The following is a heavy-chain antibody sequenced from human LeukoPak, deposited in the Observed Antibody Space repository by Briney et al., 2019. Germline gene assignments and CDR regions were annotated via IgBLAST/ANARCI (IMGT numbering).Heavy chain of an antibody. J-gene: IGHJ4*02. CDR1: GFTFRSYG. D-gene: IGHD3-10*01. V-gene: IGHV3-7*04. Sequence: GGSLRLSCAASGFTFRSYGMHWVRQAPGKGLDWVASIKQDGSEKYYVDSVKGRFTISRDNSKNSLYLQMNSLRAEDTAVYYCARDYGSGNFDYWGQGTLVTVSS. CDR2: IKQDGSEK. CDR3: ARDYGSGNFDY.